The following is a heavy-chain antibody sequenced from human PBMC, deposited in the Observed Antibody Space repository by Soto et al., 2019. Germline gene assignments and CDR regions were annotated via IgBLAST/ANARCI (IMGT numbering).Heavy chain of an antibody. CDR3: ASWGGIASPAYDGSLAPNDY. CDR1: GFTVRTNY. J-gene: IGHJ4*02. D-gene: IGHD6-13*01. Sequence: GGSLRLSCAASGFTVRTNYMNWVRQAPGKGLQWVSVIHSDGTAYYADSVEGRFTISRDVSKNTLYLQMNSLRAEDTAIYYCASWGGIASPAYDGSLAPNDYWGQGTLVTVSS. CDR2: IHSDGTA. V-gene: IGHV3-53*01.